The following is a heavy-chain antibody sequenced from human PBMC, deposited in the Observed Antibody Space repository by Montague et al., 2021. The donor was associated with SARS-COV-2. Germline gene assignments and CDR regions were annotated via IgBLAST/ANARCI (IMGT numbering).Heavy chain of an antibody. D-gene: IGHD6-19*01. J-gene: IGHJ5*02. CDR3: ECLGSSDWYHWFDP. CDR2: IGASGSST. V-gene: IGHV3-48*03. Sequence: SLRLSCAASGITFSTYEMIRVRQAPGKGLEWVSSIGASGSSTHYADSVXGRFTISRDNAKSSLFLQMDSLRVEDTAIYYCECLGSSDWYHWFDPWGQGTLVTVSS. CDR1: GITFSTYE.